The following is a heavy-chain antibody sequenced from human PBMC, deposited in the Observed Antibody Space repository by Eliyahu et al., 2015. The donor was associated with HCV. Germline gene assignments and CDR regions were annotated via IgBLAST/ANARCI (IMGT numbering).Heavy chain of an antibody. Sequence: QVQLVESGGGLVKPGGSLRLSCAASGFTFSDYXXSXIRQAPGKGLGWVSXISSSSGYTNYADSVKGRFTISRDNAKNSLYLQMNSLRAEDTAVYYCARDLFRSCAFDIWGQGTMVTVSS. CDR2: ISSSSGYT. CDR1: GFTFSDYX. D-gene: IGHD3-10*01. V-gene: IGHV3-11*05. J-gene: IGHJ3*02. CDR3: ARDLFRSCAFDI.